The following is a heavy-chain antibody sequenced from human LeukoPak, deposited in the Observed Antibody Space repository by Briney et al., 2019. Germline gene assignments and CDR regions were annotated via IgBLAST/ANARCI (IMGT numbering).Heavy chain of an antibody. CDR1: GFTFSSYW. Sequence: GGSLRLSCAASGFTFSSYWMHWVRQAPGKGLLWVSRINTDGSSTNYADSVKGRFTISRDNSKNTLYLEMNSLRAEDTAVYYCARVVEGYYDSSHYFDYWGQGTLVTVSS. CDR2: INTDGSST. J-gene: IGHJ4*02. CDR3: ARVVEGYYDSSHYFDY. D-gene: IGHD3-22*01. V-gene: IGHV3-74*01.